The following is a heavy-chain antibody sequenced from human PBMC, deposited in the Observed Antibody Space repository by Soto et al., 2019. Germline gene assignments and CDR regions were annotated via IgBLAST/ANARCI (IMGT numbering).Heavy chain of an antibody. CDR2: ISGRGYHK. Sequence: EMQLLESGGGLGQPGGSLRLSCVASPVTVYNFAAMTWVRHDPESGLEWVSTISGRGYHKFYADSVKGRFTISRDNSKNRVYLQMDGLRVEDTAVYYCAKYQAPENQRPYGLDVWGQGTTGTV. CDR3: AKYQAPENQRPYGLDV. J-gene: IGHJ6*02. CDR1: PVTVYNFAA. V-gene: IGHV3-23*01.